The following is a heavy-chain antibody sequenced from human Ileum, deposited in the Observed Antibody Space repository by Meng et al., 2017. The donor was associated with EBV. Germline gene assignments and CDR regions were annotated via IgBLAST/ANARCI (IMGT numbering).Heavy chain of an antibody. V-gene: IGHV3-23*01. CDR1: GFAFSSYA. Sequence: EVRLWESGGGLEQPGWSLRLSCAASGFAFSSYAMTWVRQAPGKGLEWVSVISGSGGVTYYADSVKGRFTISRDNSKNTLYLQMNSLRAEDTAVYYCAKGNTVITPLDFWGQGSLVTVSS. CDR3: AKGNTVITPLDF. CDR2: ISGSGGVT. D-gene: IGHD4-23*01. J-gene: IGHJ4*02.